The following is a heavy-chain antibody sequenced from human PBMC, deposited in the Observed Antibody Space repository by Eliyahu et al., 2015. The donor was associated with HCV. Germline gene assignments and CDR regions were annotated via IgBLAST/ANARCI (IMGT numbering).Heavy chain of an antibody. Sequence: EVQLVESGGGLVQPGGSLRLSCAASGFIFSSYWMNWVRQAPGKGLEWVANIKHDGREKYYVDSVKGRFIISRDNAKNSLYLQMNSLRAEDTAVYYCVRAVYDSSGKYFDYWGQGTLVTVSS. CDR3: VRAVYDSSGKYFDY. CDR2: IKHDGREK. V-gene: IGHV3-7*01. J-gene: IGHJ4*02. D-gene: IGHD3-22*01. CDR1: GFIFSSYW.